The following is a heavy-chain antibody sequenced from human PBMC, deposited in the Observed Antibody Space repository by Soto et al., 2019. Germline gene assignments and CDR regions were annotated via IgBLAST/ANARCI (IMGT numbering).Heavy chain of an antibody. V-gene: IGHV3-48*03. D-gene: IGHD6-19*01. J-gene: IGHJ4*02. Sequence: QPGGSLRLSCAASGFTSSGYEMNWVRQAPGKGLEWVSYISSSGRTIDYADSVKGRFTISRDNAENSLYLQMNSLRAEDTAVYYCARNLGGTYHVWGQGTLVTVSS. CDR2: ISSSGRTI. CDR3: ARNLGGTYHV. CDR1: GFTSSGYE.